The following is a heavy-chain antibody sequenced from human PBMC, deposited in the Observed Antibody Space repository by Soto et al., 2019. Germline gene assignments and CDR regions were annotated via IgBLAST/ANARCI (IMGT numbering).Heavy chain of an antibody. V-gene: IGHV1-18*01. CDR1: GYTFTRYG. Sequence: QVQLVPSGAEVKKPGASVKVSCKASGYTFTRYGLSWVRHAPGQGLEWMGWINGYTGNTNYAQKFQGRVTMTTDTSTNTAYLDLWTLISDDTAVYYCARSWVTGKGGIDVWGQGTTVTVSS. CDR3: ARSWVTGKGGIDV. CDR2: INGYTGNT. D-gene: IGHD3-16*01. J-gene: IGHJ6*02.